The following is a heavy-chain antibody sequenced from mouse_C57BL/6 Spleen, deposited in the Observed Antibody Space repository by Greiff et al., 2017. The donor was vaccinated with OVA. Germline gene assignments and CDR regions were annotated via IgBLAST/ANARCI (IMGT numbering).Heavy chain of an antibody. CDR2: IDPEDGET. Sequence: VQLQQPGTELVKPGASVKLSCKASGFNITDYYMHWVKQRTEQGLEWIGRIDPEDGETNYAPKFQGKATITADTSSNTAYMQLSSLTSEDTAVYDGARSTVVAAYAMDYWGQGTSVTVSA. D-gene: IGHD1-1*01. J-gene: IGHJ4*01. CDR1: GFNITDYY. V-gene: IGHV14-2*01. CDR3: ARSTVVAAYAMDY.